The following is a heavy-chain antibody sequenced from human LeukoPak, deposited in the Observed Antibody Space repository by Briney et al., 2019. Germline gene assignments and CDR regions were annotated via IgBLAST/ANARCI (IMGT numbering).Heavy chain of an antibody. V-gene: IGHV3-48*04. CDR1: GFTFSSYS. D-gene: IGHD6-19*01. Sequence: GGSLRLSCAASGFTFSSYSMNWVRQAPGKGLEWVSYISSSSSTIYYADSVKGRFTVSRDNAKNSLYLQMNSLRAEDTAVYYCARDGGSSGWAHYMDVWGKGTTVTVSS. CDR2: ISSSSSTI. CDR3: ARDGGSSGWAHYMDV. J-gene: IGHJ6*03.